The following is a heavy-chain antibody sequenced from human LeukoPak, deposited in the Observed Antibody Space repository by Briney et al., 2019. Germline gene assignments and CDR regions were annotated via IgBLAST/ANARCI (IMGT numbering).Heavy chain of an antibody. CDR2: INHSGST. V-gene: IGHV4-34*01. CDR1: GGSFSGYY. CDR3: ARGIVGATTFDY. D-gene: IGHD1-26*01. J-gene: IGHJ4*02. Sequence: SETLSLACAVYGGSFSGYYWSWIRQPPGKGLEWIGEINHSGSTNYNPSLKSRVTISVDTSKNQFSLKLSSVTAADTAVYYCARGIVGATTFDYWGQGTLVTVSS.